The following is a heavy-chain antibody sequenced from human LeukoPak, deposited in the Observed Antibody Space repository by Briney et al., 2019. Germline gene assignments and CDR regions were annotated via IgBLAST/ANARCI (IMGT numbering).Heavy chain of an antibody. Sequence: SETLSLTCTVSGGSISSGYYWGWIRQTPGKGLEWIGSIYHSGITSYNPSLKSRVTISVDTSKNQFSLKLSSVTAADTAVYYCARLGITMVRGVIITSCWFDPWGQGTLVTVSS. CDR3: ARLGITMVRGVIITSCWFDP. D-gene: IGHD3-10*01. CDR2: IYHSGIT. CDR1: GGSISSGYY. V-gene: IGHV4-38-2*02. J-gene: IGHJ5*02.